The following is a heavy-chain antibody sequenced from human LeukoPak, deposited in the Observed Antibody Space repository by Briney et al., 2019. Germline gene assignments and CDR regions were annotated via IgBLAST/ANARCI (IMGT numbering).Heavy chain of an antibody. CDR1: GYSISTGYY. CDR3: ARLGYDYLLYYYMDV. Sequence: SETLSLTCAVSGYSISTGYYWGWIRQPPGKGLEWIGSIYHSGSTYYNPSLKSRVTISVDTSKNQFSLKLSSVTAADTAVYYCARLGYDYLLYYYMDVWGKGTTVTVSS. CDR2: IYHSGST. V-gene: IGHV4-38-2*01. J-gene: IGHJ6*03. D-gene: IGHD4-11*01.